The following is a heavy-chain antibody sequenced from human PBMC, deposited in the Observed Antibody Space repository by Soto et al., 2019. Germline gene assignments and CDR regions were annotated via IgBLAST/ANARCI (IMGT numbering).Heavy chain of an antibody. V-gene: IGHV4-59*01. D-gene: IGHD6-13*01. J-gene: IGHJ4*02. Sequence: AETLSLTCTVSGVSISSNYWTWIRQPPGKGLEWIGYVYNSGSTNYNPSLKSRVTISEDTSKSQFSLKVNSMTAADTAVYYCARYRREAVAGYTFDNWGQGILVTVSS. CDR3: ARYRREAVAGYTFDN. CDR1: GVSISSNY. CDR2: VYNSGST.